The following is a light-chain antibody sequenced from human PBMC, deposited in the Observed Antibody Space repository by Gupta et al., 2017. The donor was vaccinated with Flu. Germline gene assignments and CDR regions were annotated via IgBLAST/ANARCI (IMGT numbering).Light chain of an antibody. CDR3: QSTDSSDSWV. CDR2: KDR. CDR1: ALPPPY. Sequence: SFDLPQPPSVSVSPGQTAQITCSRDALPPPYAYCYQQKPGQAPVLVIYKDRERPAGIPARFLGSNSGTAVTVTINGGKEEEEADYYCQSTDSSDSWVFGGGTKLTVL. J-gene: IGLJ3*02. V-gene: IGLV3-25*02.